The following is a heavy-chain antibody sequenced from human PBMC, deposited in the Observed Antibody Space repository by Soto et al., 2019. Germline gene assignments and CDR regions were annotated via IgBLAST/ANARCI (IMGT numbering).Heavy chain of an antibody. Sequence: EVQLVESGGGLIQPGGSLRLSCVASGLTVSHNYMAWVRQAPEMGLEWVSILYTEGTTYYADSVKGRFTISRDSSKNTLFLQMASGRAEDTAVYYCVRPRPSGENYGMDVWGQGTTVTVSS. J-gene: IGHJ6*02. CDR2: LYTEGTT. D-gene: IGHD3-16*01. V-gene: IGHV3-53*01. CDR3: VRPRPSGENYGMDV. CDR1: GLTVSHNY.